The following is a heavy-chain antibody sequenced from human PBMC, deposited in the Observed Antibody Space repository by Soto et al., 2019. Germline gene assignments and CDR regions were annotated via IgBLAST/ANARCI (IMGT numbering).Heavy chain of an antibody. CDR1: GGSFSGIH. D-gene: IGHD1-26*01. CDR3: ARDPVGTSHYYNGLDV. CDR2: FFHTGST. Sequence: QVQLQQWGAGLLKPSETLSLTCAVYGGSFSGIHWTWIRQPPGKGLEWIGNFFHTGSTNYNPSLKSRVTISLDTSKKQFSLRLNSVTAADTAVYYCARDPVGTSHYYNGLDVWGQGTTVTVSS. V-gene: IGHV4-34*12. J-gene: IGHJ6*02.